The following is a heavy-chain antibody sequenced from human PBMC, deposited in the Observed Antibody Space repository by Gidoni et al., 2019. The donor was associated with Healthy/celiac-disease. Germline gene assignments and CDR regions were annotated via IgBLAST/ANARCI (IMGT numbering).Heavy chain of an antibody. D-gene: IGHD3-16*02. CDR3: ASMVYDYIWGSYRLKGYFDY. J-gene: IGHJ4*02. CDR2: ISSSSSYI. V-gene: IGHV3-21*01. CDR1: GFTFSSYS. Sequence: EVQLVESGGGLVKPGGSLTLSCAASGFTFSSYSMNWVRPAPGKGLGWVSSISSSSSYIYYADSGKGRFTISRDNAKNSLYLQMNSLRAEDTAVYYCASMVYDYIWGSYRLKGYFDYWGQGTLVTVSS.